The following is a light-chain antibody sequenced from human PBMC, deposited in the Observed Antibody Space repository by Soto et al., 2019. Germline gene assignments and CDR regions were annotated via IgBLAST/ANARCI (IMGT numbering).Light chain of an antibody. CDR1: QTISSW. CDR3: QQYSSYWT. Sequence: IQLTQSPSTLSASVRDGVTLTCRASQTISSWLVWFQQKPGKAPNLLIYKASTLESGVPSRFSGSGSGTEFTLTINSLQPGDFATYYCQQYSSYWTFGPGTKVDI. CDR2: KAS. V-gene: IGKV1-5*03. J-gene: IGKJ1*01.